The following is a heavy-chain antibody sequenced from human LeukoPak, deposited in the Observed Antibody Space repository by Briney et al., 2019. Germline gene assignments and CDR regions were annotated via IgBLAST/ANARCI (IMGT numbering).Heavy chain of an antibody. CDR1: GGSISSSSYY. V-gene: IGHV4-39*01. D-gene: IGHD3-3*01. CDR3: ASRITIFGVVAYFDY. J-gene: IGHJ4*02. Sequence: SETLSLTCTVSGGSISSSSYYWGWIRQPPGKGLEWIGSMDYSGSTYDNPSLKSRVTIFVDTSKNQFSLKLSSVTAADTAVYYCASRITIFGVVAYFDYWGQGTLVTVSS. CDR2: MDYSGST.